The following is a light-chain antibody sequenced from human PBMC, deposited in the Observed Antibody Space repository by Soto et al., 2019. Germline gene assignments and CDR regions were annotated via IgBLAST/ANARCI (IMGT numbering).Light chain of an antibody. Sequence: QSALTQPPSASGSPGQSVTISCTGTSSDVGVHNYVSWYQQHPGKAPKLMIYEVSKRPSGVPDRFSGSKSGNTASLTVSGLQAEDEADYYCSSFAGNNNLVFGGGTKVTVL. V-gene: IGLV2-8*01. J-gene: IGLJ2*01. CDR1: SSDVGVHNY. CDR2: EVS. CDR3: SSFAGNNNLV.